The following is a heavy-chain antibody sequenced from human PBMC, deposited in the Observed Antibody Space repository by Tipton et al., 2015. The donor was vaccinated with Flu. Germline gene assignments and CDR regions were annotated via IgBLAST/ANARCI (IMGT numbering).Heavy chain of an antibody. D-gene: IGHD4-11*01. CDR2: IYYSGTT. CDR3: ARYPESNYHWFGP. Sequence: TLSLTCTVSGGSISSSTYYWGWIRQPPGKGLEWVGNIYYSGTTYYNPSLQSRVTISADTSKNQFSLQLSSVTAADTAVYYCARYPESNYHWFGPWGQGALVTVSS. J-gene: IGHJ5*02. V-gene: IGHV4-39*07. CDR1: GGSISSSTYY.